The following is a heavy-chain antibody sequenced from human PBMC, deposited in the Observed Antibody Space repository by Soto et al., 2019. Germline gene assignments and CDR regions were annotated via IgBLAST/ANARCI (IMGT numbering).Heavy chain of an antibody. CDR2: INAGNGNT. D-gene: IGHD6-13*01. CDR1: GYTFISYA. CDR3: ARVINLSWQQLEVFDY. Sequence: ASVKVSCKASGYTFISYAMHWVRQAPGQRLEWMGWINAGNGNTKYSQKFQGRVTITRDTSASTAYMELSSLRSEDTAVYYCARVINLSWQQLEVFDYWGQGTLVTVSS. V-gene: IGHV1-3*01. J-gene: IGHJ4*02.